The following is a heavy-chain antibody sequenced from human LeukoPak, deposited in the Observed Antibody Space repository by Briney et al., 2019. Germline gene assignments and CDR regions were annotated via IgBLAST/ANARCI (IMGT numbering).Heavy chain of an antibody. D-gene: IGHD2-2*01. CDR3: ARGQVVPAASYYYYYYYMDV. V-gene: IGHV4-34*01. J-gene: IGHJ6*03. CDR1: SGSFSGYY. Sequence: SETLSLTCAVYSGSFSGYYWSWIRQPPEKGLEWIGGINRSGSTNYNPSLKSRVTISVDTSKNQFSLKLSSVTAADTAVYYCARGQVVPAASYYYYYYYMDVWGKGTTVTVSS. CDR2: INRSGST.